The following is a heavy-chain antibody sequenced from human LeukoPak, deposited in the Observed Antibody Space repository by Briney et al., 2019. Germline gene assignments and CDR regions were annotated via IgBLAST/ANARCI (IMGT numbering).Heavy chain of an antibody. CDR3: AGVQSVFVADQWVEGFLDY. CDR1: SSSFNFYY. D-gene: IGHD1-26*01. J-gene: IGHJ4*02. Sequence: SETLSLTCIVSSSSFNFYYWSWIRQPAGKGLEWIGRIHASGSTSYNPSLKSRLTMSIDTATTQFSLKLTSVTAADAAVYSCAGVQSVFVADQWVEGFLDYWGQGALVTVS. CDR2: IHASGST. V-gene: IGHV4-4*07.